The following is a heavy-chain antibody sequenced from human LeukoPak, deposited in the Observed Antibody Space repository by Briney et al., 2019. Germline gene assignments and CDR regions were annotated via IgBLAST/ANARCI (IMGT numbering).Heavy chain of an antibody. Sequence: GGSLRLSCAASGFTFSSYWMHWVRQAPGKGLEWVANIRQDGNETYYVDSVKGRFTISRDNAKNSLYLQMNSLRVEDTAVYYCARDMDVWGKGTTVTVSS. CDR1: GFTFSSYW. J-gene: IGHJ6*03. V-gene: IGHV3-7*01. CDR3: ARDMDV. CDR2: IRQDGNET.